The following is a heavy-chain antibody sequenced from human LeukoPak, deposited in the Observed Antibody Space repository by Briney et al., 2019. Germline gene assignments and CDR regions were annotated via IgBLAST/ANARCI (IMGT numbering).Heavy chain of an antibody. Sequence: GRSLRLLCAASGFTFSSYGMQWVRQAPGKGLEWVAVISYDGSNKYYADSVTGRFTDSRDNSQNTLYLQMNSLRAEDTAVYYCARDRRAYDWSGMDVWGQGTTVTVSS. CDR3: ARDRRAYDWSGMDV. V-gene: IGHV3-30*03. J-gene: IGHJ6*02. CDR1: GFTFSSYG. D-gene: IGHD1-20*01. CDR2: ISYDGSNK.